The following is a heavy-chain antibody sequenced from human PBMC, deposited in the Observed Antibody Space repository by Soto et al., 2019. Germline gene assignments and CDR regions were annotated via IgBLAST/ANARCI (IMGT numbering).Heavy chain of an antibody. CDR1: GGSFSGYC. CDR2: INHSGST. CDR3: ARVGNYYYYYGMDV. J-gene: IGHJ6*02. Sequence: PSETLSLTCAVYGGSFSGYCWSWIRQPPGKGLEWIGEINHSGSTNYNPSLKSRVTISVDTSKNQFSLKLSSVTAADTAVYYCARVGNYYYYYGMDVWGQGTTVTVS. D-gene: IGHD1-1*01. V-gene: IGHV4-34*01.